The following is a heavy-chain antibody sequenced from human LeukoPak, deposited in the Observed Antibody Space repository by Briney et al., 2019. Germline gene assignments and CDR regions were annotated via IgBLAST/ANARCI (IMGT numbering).Heavy chain of an antibody. CDR3: ARLVGATYYFDY. V-gene: IGHV3-53*01. J-gene: IGHJ4*02. D-gene: IGHD1-26*01. CDR2: IYSGGST. Sequence: QPGGSLRLSCAASGFTVSSDYMNWVRQAPGKGLEWVSVIYSGGSTYYADSVKGRFTISRDNSKNTLYLQMNSLRAEDTAVYYCARLVGATYYFDYWGQGTLVTVSS. CDR1: GFTVSSDY.